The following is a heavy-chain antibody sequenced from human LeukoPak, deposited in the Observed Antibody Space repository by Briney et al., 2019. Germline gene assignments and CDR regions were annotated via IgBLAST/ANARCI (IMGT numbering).Heavy chain of an antibody. CDR2: ISYDGSNK. CDR3: ASLTHHCSSTSCYHY. Sequence: GGSLRLSCAASGFTLSSYAMHRVRQAPGKGLEWVAVISYDGSNKYYADSVKGRFTISRDNSKNTLYLQMNSLRAEDTAVYYCASLTHHCSSTSCYHYWGQGTLVTVSS. J-gene: IGHJ4*02. D-gene: IGHD2-2*01. V-gene: IGHV3-30*01. CDR1: GFTLSSYA.